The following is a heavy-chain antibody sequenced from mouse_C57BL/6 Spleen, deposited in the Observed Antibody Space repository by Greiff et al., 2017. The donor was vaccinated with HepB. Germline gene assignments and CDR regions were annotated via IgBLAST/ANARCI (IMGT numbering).Heavy chain of an antibody. D-gene: IGHD2-1*01. CDR1: GYTFTSYW. Sequence: VQLQQPGAELVKPGASVKLSCKASGYTFTSYWMQWVKQRPGQGLEWIGEIDPSDSDTNYNQKFKGKATWTVDTSSSTAYMQRSSRTAEDAAGYYCARRDGNYGAMDYWGEGTSVTVSS. CDR2: IDPSDSDT. CDR3: ARRDGNYGAMDY. V-gene: IGHV1-50*01. J-gene: IGHJ4*01.